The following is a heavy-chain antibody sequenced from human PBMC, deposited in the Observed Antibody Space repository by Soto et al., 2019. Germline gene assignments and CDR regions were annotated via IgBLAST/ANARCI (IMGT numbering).Heavy chain of an antibody. CDR2: LSSDGSDK. CDR3: ARHLHRPTDS. Sequence: GGSLRLSCSASGFTLSNYAMHWVRQAPGKGLEWVAVLSSDGSDKYYADSVKGRFTVSRDNSKNTLYLQLSSLRTEDTAVYFCARHLHRPTDSWGQGTRVTVAS. V-gene: IGHV3-30*04. CDR1: GFTLSNYA. J-gene: IGHJ4*02.